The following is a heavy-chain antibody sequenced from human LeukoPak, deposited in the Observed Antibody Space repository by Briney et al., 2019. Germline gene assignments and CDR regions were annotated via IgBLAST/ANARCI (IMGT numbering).Heavy chain of an antibody. CDR2: INPNSGGT. CDR1: GYTFTGYY. D-gene: IGHD2-15*01. J-gene: IGHJ5*02. V-gene: IGHV1-2*02. CDR3: AREGDIVVVVAVHNWFDP. Sequence: GASVKVSCKASGYTFTGYYMHWVRQPPGQGLEWMGWINPNSGGTNYAQKFQGRVTMTRDTSISTAYMELSRLRSDDTAVYYCAREGDIVVVVAVHNWFDPWGQGTLVTVSS.